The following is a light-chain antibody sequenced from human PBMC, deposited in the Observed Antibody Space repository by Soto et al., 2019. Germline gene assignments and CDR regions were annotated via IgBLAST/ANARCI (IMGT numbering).Light chain of an antibody. CDR2: DAS. CDR3: QQYNSWPPIT. Sequence: VVMSQSPATVSVSPGERDTLSCRASESVSRNLAWYQQKPGQAPRLLIYDASTRATGIPDRFSGGGSGTEFTLTISSLQSEDFVVYYCQQYNSWPPITFGQGTRL. J-gene: IGKJ5*01. CDR1: ESVSRN. V-gene: IGKV3-15*01.